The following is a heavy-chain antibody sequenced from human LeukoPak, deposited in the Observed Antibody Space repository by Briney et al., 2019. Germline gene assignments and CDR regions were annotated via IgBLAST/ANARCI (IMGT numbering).Heavy chain of an antibody. J-gene: IGHJ4*02. CDR1: GFTFDDYA. CDR3: ARVYRPYYDSSGYYDY. Sequence: GGSLRLSCAASGFTFDDYAMHWVRHAPGKGLEWVSLISWDGHSSYYADSLKGRFTISRDNSKSSLYLQMNSLRAEDTALYYCARVYRPYYDSSGYYDYWGQGTLVTVSS. D-gene: IGHD3-22*01. CDR2: ISWDGHSS. V-gene: IGHV3-43D*03.